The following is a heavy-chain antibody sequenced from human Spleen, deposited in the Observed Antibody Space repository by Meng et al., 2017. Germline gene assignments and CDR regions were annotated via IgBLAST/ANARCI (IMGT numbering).Heavy chain of an antibody. V-gene: IGHV4-30-4*01. CDR2: IYYSGST. D-gene: IGHD5-24*01. J-gene: IGHJ4*02. CDR1: GASISSGEFY. Sequence: QVQLRESGPGLVRASQTLSLTCTVSGASISSGEFYWSWLRQSPGKGLEWIGYIYYSGSTYYNPSLTSRVTISVDTSKNQFSLKLSSVTAADTAVYYCARSPGYRFDYWGQGTLVTRSS. CDR3: ARSPGYRFDY.